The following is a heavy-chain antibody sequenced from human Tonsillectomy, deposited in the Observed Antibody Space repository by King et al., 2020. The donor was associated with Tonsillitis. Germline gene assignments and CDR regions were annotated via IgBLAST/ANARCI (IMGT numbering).Heavy chain of an antibody. CDR2: IKEDGSEE. V-gene: IGHV3-7*01. CDR3: AGRYCSIDACSAASWNSFYH. CDR1: GFTFSRYW. D-gene: IGHD2-15*01. J-gene: IGHJ4*02. Sequence: VQLVESGGGLVQPGGSLRLSCAASGFTFSRYWMTWVRQAPGKGLEWVANIKEDGSEENFVDSVKGRFTISRDNAKNSLYLQMNSLRAEDTAVYYCAGRYCSIDACSAASWNSFYHWGQGTVVTASS.